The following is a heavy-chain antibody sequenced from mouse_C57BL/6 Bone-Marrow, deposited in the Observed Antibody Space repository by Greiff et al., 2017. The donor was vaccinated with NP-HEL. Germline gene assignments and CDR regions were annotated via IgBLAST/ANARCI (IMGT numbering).Heavy chain of an antibody. CDR1: GYTFTSYW. V-gene: IGHV1-61*01. CDR2: IYPSDSET. Sequence: QVQLQQPGAELVRPGSSVKLSCKASGYTFTSYWMDWVKQRPGQGPEWIGNIYPSDSETHYNQKFKDKATLTVDKSSSTAYMQLSSLTSEDSAVYYCARFYYDYDGFAYWGQGTLVTVSA. J-gene: IGHJ3*01. D-gene: IGHD2-4*01. CDR3: ARFYYDYDGFAY.